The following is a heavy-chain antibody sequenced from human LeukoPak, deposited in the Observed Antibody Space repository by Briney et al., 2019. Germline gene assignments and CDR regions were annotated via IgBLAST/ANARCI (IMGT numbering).Heavy chain of an antibody. Sequence: ASVKVSCKTSGYTFTSYDINWVRQATGQGLEWMGGMDGSSGKTAYAQKFLGRVTITRNTSISTAYMELSGLTSEDTAVYYCARLYYYASSGYDALGIWGQGTMVTVSS. CDR3: ARLYYYASSGYDALGI. J-gene: IGHJ3*02. CDR2: MDGSSGKT. D-gene: IGHD3-22*01. V-gene: IGHV1-8*01. CDR1: GYTFTSYD.